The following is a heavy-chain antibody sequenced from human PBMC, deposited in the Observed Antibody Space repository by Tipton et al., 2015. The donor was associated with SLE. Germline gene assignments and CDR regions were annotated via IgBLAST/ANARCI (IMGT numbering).Heavy chain of an antibody. J-gene: IGHJ3*02. Sequence: TLSLTCTVSGGSISSTSYYWGWIRQPPGKGLEWVGGIYYTGSTYYNASLKSRVTISVDTSKNQFSLKLSSVTAADTAVYYCAGVSRDAFEIWGQGTMVTVSS. D-gene: IGHD5/OR15-5a*01. CDR3: AGVSRDAFEI. V-gene: IGHV4-39*07. CDR1: GGSISSTSYY. CDR2: IYYTGST.